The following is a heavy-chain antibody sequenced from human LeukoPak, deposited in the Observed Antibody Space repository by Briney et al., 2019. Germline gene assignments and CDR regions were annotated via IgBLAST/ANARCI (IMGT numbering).Heavy chain of an antibody. V-gene: IGHV4-59*01. Sequence: SETLSLTCTVSGGSINNYYWSWIRQPPGKGLEWIGYIYYSGSTNYNPSLKSRVTISVDTSKNQFSLKVTSVTAADTAVYYCARGGDYGDLRYFDYWGQGTLVTVSS. J-gene: IGHJ4*02. CDR1: GGSINNYY. CDR3: ARGGDYGDLRYFDY. CDR2: IYYSGST. D-gene: IGHD4-17*01.